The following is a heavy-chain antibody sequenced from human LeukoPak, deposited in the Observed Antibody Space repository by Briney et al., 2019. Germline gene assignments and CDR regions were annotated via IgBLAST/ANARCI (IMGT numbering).Heavy chain of an antibody. V-gene: IGHV3-21*01. CDR2: ISGDSSGNYI. CDR1: GFSFILYS. J-gene: IGHJ5*01. Sequence: GGSLRLSCVASGFSFILYSMNWVRQAPGKGLEWVSTISGDSSGNYIDYADSVKGRLTISRDNAKNSVFLQMSGLRDDDTAVYYCTREGGVGSWGQGTLVSVSS. CDR3: TREGGVGS. D-gene: IGHD3-16*01.